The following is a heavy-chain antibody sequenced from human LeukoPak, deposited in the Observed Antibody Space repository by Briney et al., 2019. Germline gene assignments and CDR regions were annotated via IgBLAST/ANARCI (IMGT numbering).Heavy chain of an antibody. CDR3: ARGGGIAARGPYYFDY. CDR1: GYSITRGYY. J-gene: IGHJ4*02. CDR2: IFHTGST. Sequence: SETLSLTCTVSGYSITRGYYWGWIRQPPGKGPEWIASIFHTGSTYYNPSLKSRVTISVDTSKNQFSLKLSSVTAADTAVYYCARGGGIAARGPYYFDYWGQGTLVTVSS. V-gene: IGHV4-38-2*02. D-gene: IGHD6-6*01.